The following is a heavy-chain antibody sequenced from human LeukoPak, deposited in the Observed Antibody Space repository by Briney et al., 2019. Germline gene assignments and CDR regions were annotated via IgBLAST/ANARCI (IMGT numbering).Heavy chain of an antibody. CDR3: ARGLRFGTSWFDP. Sequence: SETLSLTCVVNGGSFSGYYWSWIRQPPGKGLAWIGEITHSGSTNYNPSLKSRVTISVEKSKNHFALKLTSVTAADTAVYYCARGLRFGTSWFDPWGQGTLVAISS. J-gene: IGHJ5*02. CDR2: ITHSGST. CDR1: GGSFSGYY. V-gene: IGHV4-34*01. D-gene: IGHD3-10*01.